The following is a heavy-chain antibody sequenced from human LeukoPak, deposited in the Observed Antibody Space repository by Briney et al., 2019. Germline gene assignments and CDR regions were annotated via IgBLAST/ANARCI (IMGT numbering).Heavy chain of an antibody. V-gene: IGHV3-9*01. CDR3: AKSTMIVVVIGNAFDI. J-gene: IGHJ3*02. CDR2: ISWNSGSI. D-gene: IGHD3-22*01. Sequence: GGSLRLSCAASGFTFDDYAMHWVRQAPGKGLEWVSGISWNSGSIGYADSVKGRFTISRDNAKNSLYLQMNSLRAEDTALYYCAKSTMIVVVIGNAFDIWGQGTMVTVSS. CDR1: GFTFDDYA.